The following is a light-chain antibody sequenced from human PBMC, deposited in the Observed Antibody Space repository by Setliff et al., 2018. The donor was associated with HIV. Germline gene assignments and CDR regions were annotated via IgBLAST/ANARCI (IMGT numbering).Light chain of an antibody. J-gene: IGLJ1*01. CDR3: SSYSINNLYV. CDR2: NVD. Sequence: QSVLTQPPSASGTPGQRVTISCSGSFSNIGRNTVNWYQQHPGKAPKVMIYNVDKRPSGVSNRFSGSKSGNTASLTISGLQIEDEADYFCSSYSINNLYVFASGTKVT. CDR1: FSNIGRNT. V-gene: IGLV1-44*01.